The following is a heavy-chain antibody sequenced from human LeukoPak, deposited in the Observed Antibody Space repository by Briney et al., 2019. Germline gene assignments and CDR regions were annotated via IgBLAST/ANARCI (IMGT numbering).Heavy chain of an antibody. CDR3: TLIQGWGAGSYFLDY. CDR2: VKSYNAGGTT. J-gene: IGHJ4*02. V-gene: IGHV3-15*01. CDR1: GFRIENDW. D-gene: IGHD3-10*01. Sequence: GGSLRLSCAASGFRIENDWMSWVRQAPGKGLEWVGRVKSYNAGGTTHYAAPVKGRFTISRDDSKNMLYLQMDSLKTEDTAVYYCTLIQGWGAGSYFLDYWGQGTLVTVSS.